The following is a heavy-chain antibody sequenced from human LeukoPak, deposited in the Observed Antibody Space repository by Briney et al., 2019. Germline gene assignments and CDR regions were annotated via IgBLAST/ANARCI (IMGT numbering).Heavy chain of an antibody. CDR2: INHSGST. D-gene: IGHD3-16*01. CDR1: GGSIRSSYYY. CDR3: ARARLHYGMDV. J-gene: IGHJ6*02. V-gene: IGHV4-39*07. Sequence: PSETLSLTCTVSGGSIRSSYYYWGWIRQPPGKGLEWIGEINHSGSTNYNPSLKSRVTISVDTSKNQFSLKLSSVTAADTAVYYCARARLHYGMDVWGQGTTVTVSS.